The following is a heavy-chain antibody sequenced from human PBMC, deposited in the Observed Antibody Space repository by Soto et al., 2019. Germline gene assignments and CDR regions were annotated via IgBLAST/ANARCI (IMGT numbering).Heavy chain of an antibody. J-gene: IGHJ4*02. V-gene: IGHV1-18*01. D-gene: IGHD3-16*01. Sequence: ASVKVSCKASGYTFSNFGISWVRQAPGQGLEWMGWISVYSGNTDYAQNLQGRVTMTTDTSTSTAYMELRSLRSAEDTAVYYCAKDRRAGGNSAFYFDFWGQGAQVTVSS. CDR1: GYTFSNFG. CDR3: AKDRRAGGNSAFYFDF. CDR2: ISVYSGNT.